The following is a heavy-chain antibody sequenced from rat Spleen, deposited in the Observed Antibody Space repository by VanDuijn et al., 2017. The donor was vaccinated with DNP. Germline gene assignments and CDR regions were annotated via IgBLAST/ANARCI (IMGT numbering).Heavy chain of an antibody. J-gene: IGHJ3*01. CDR3: TTGYSRRFTY. CDR2: TTTGGANT. D-gene: IGHD1-2*01. V-gene: IGHV5S13*01. CDR1: GFTFRNYG. Sequence: EVQLVESGGGLVQPGRALKLSCAVSGFTFRNYGMAWVRQAPKKGLEWVASTTTGGANTNYRDSVKGRFTISRDNVKNILYLQVDSLRSEDTATYYCTTGYSRRFTYWGQGTLVTVSS.